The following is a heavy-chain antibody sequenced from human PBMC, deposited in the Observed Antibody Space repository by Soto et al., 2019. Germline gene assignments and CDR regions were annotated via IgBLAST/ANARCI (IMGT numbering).Heavy chain of an antibody. V-gene: IGHV4-61*01. D-gene: IGHD3-3*01. CDR1: GGSVSSGSYY. CDR2: IYYSGST. J-gene: IGHJ4*01. Sequence: QVQLQESGPGLVKPSETLSLTCTVSGGSVSSGSYYWSWIRQPPGKGLEWIGYIYYSGSTNYNPSLKSRVTISVDTSKNQFSLKLSSVTAADTAVYYCASTIFGVVITPYIDYWGHGTLVTVSS. CDR3: ASTIFGVVITPYIDY.